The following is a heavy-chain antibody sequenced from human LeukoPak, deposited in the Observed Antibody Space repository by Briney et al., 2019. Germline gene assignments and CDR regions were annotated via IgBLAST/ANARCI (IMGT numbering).Heavy chain of an antibody. D-gene: IGHD3-16*02. J-gene: IGHJ4*02. CDR2: IKQDGSEK. CDR3: ARAVDDNVRGSYRPPGH. Sequence: GGSLRLSCAASGFTFSSYWMIWVRQAPGKGLEWVANIKQDGSEKYHVDSVKGRFTISRDNAKNSLYLQMSSLRVEDTAVYYCARAVDDNVRGSYRPPGHWGQGTLVTVSS. V-gene: IGHV3-7*05. CDR1: GFTFSSYW.